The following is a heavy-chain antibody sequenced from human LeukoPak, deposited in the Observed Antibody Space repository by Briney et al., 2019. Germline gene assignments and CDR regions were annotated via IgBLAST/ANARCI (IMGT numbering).Heavy chain of an antibody. CDR3: AREFYYYDSSGRIDY. Sequence: GGSLRLSCAASGFTVSSNYMSWVRQAPGKGLEWVSVIYSGGSTYYADSVKGRFTIPRDNSKNTLYLQMNSLRAEDTAVYYCAREFYYYDSSGRIDYWGQGTLVTVSS. CDR2: IYSGGST. D-gene: IGHD3-22*01. V-gene: IGHV3-66*02. CDR1: GFTVSSNY. J-gene: IGHJ4*02.